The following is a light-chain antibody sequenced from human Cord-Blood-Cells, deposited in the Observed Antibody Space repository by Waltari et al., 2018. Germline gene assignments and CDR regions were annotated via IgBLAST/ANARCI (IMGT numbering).Light chain of an antibody. CDR1: QDISNY. Sequence: DIQMTQSTSSLSASVGDRVTITCQASQDISNYLNWYKQKPGKSPKLLLYDASNLETGVPSRFSGSGSGTDFTFTISSLQPEDIATYYCQQYDNLPTFGPGTKVDIK. CDR2: DAS. CDR3: QQYDNLPT. V-gene: IGKV1-33*01. J-gene: IGKJ3*01.